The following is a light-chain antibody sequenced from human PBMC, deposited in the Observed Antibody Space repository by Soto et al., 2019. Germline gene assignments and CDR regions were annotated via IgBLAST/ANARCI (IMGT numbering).Light chain of an antibody. V-gene: IGKV1-17*01. CDR2: AAS. CDR3: QQYNRGT. J-gene: IGKJ1*01. Sequence: DIQMTQSPSSLSASVGDGVTITCRASQGIRNDLGWYQQKPGKAPKRLIYAASGLQSGVPSSFSGSGSGTEFTLTISRLQPDDFATYYCQQYNRGTFGQGTKVDIK. CDR1: QGIRND.